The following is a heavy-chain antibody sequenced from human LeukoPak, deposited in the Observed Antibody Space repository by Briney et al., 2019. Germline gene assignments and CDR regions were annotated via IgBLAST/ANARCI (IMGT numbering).Heavy chain of an antibody. CDR3: AKEKQRNFDY. CDR1: GFTFSNYA. CDR2: ISGSGDST. J-gene: IGHJ4*02. V-gene: IGHV3-23*01. Sequence: GGSLRLSCAASGFTFSNYAMSWVRQAPGKGLEGVSGISGSGDSTYYGDSVQGRFTNSRDNSKNTLSLQMNTLRAEDTAVYYCAKEKQRNFDYWGQGTLVTVSS.